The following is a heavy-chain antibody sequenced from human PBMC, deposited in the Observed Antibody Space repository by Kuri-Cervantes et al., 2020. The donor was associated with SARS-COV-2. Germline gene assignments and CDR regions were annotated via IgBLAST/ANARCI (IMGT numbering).Heavy chain of an antibody. CDR1: GYTFTGYY. Sequence: ASVKVSCKASGYTFTGYYMHWVRQAPGQGLEWMGWINPNSGGTNYAQKFQGWVTMTRDTSSTGYMELSRLRSDDTAVYYCARGMVRGLIQSYYYGMDVGGQGTTVTVSS. J-gene: IGHJ6*02. D-gene: IGHD3-10*01. CDR2: INPNSGGT. V-gene: IGHV1-2*04. CDR3: ARGMVRGLIQSYYYGMDV.